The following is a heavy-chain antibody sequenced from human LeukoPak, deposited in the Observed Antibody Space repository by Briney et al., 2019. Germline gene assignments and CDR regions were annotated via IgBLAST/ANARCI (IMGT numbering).Heavy chain of an antibody. J-gene: IGHJ4*02. Sequence: ETLSLTCTVSGGSISSYYWSWIRQPPGKGLEWVSAISESGSGTYYADSVKGRFTISRDNSKNTLYLQMNSLRVDDTALYYCAKGVFGVNRAFDYWGQGTLVTVSS. CDR2: ISESGSGT. V-gene: IGHV3-23*01. CDR1: GGSISSYY. CDR3: AKGVFGVNRAFDY. D-gene: IGHD3-3*01.